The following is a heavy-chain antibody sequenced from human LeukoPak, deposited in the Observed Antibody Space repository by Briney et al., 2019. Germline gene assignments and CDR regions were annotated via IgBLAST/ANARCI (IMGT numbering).Heavy chain of an antibody. CDR3: ARESGWGLPHAFDF. V-gene: IGHV3-30-3*01. CDR2: ISYDGSKI. J-gene: IGHJ3*01. D-gene: IGHD3-3*01. Sequence: PGGSMRLSSAASGFTFSSYPLHWVRQAPGKGLEWVTLISYDGSKIYYADSVKGRFTISRDNSKNTLYPQMNSLRAEDTAVYYCARESGWGLPHAFDFWGQGTMVTVSS. CDR1: GFTFSSYP.